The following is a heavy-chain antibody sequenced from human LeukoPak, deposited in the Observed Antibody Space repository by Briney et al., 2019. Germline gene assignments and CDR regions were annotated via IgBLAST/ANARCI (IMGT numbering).Heavy chain of an antibody. J-gene: IGHJ5*02. CDR2: ISSSSSYI. V-gene: IGHV3-21*01. CDR3: ARGGYCSGGSCPRWFDP. D-gene: IGHD2-15*01. CDR1: GFTFSSYS. Sequence: GSLRLSCAASGFTFSSYSMNWVRQAPGKGLEWVSSISSSSSYIYYADSVKGRFTLSRDNAKNSLYLQMNSLRAEDTAVYYCARGGYCSGGSCPRWFDPWGQGTLVTVSS.